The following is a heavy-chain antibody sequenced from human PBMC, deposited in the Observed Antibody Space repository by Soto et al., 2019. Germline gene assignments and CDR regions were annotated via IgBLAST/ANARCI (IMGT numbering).Heavy chain of an antibody. Sequence: SETLSLTCTVSGGSISSYYWSWIRQPPGKGLEWIGYIYYSGSTNYNPSLKSRVTISVDTSKNQFSLKLSSVTAADTAVYYCARQRIDSSGYYIYHYYRLDVWGQGTTVTVSS. CDR1: GGSISSYY. CDR3: ARQRIDSSGYYIYHYYRLDV. J-gene: IGHJ6*02. V-gene: IGHV4-59*01. D-gene: IGHD3-22*01. CDR2: IYYSGST.